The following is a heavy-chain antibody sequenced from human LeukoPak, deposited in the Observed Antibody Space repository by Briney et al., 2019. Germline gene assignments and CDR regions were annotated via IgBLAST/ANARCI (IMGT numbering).Heavy chain of an antibody. J-gene: IGHJ4*02. CDR3: ARGYRINWNYYFDY. CDR2: ISPYNGNT. CDR1: GYTFRSYG. V-gene: IGHV1-18*01. Sequence: ASVKVSCKASGYTFRSYGFSWVRQAPGQGLEWMGWISPYNGNTNYAQRFQGRVTMTTDTSTSTAYMELRSLRSDDTAVYYCARGYRINWNYYFDYWGQGTLVTVSS. D-gene: IGHD1-7*01.